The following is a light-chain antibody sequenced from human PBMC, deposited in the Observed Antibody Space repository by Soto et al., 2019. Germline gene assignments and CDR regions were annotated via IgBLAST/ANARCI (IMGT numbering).Light chain of an antibody. CDR3: QQYGSSPLVT. CDR1: QSVSSSY. V-gene: IGKV3-20*01. Sequence: EIVLTQSPGTLSLSPGERATLSCRASQSVSSSYLAWYQQKPGQAPRLLIYGASSRATGIPDRFSGSGSGIAFTLTISRMEPEDFAMYYCQQYGSSPLVTFGQGTRLEIK. J-gene: IGKJ5*01. CDR2: GAS.